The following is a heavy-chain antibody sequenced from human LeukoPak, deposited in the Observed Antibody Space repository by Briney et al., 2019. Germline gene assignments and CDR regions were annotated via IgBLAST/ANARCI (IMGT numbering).Heavy chain of an antibody. J-gene: IGHJ3*02. V-gene: IGHV3-48*04. D-gene: IGHD2-21*02. CDR1: GVTLSSYS. Sequence: PGGSLRLSCAASGVTLSSYSMNWVRQAPGKGLEWGSYISSSSSSIFYADAVKGRFIISRDNAKNSLYLQMNSLRAEDTAVYYCARDWGCGSDCYLTAFDIWGQGTMVTVSS. CDR2: ISSSSSSI. CDR3: ARDWGCGSDCYLTAFDI.